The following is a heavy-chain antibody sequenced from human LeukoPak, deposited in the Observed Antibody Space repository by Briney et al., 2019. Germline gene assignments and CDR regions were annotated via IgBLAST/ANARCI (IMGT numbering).Heavy chain of an antibody. CDR3: ASPYGDYEQAYGMDV. CDR2: IIPIFGTA. CDR1: GGTFSSYA. V-gene: IGHV1-69*13. D-gene: IGHD4-17*01. J-gene: IGHJ6*02. Sequence: ASVKVSCKASGGTFSSYAISWVRQAPGQGLEWMGGIIPIFGTANYAQKFQGRVTITADESTSTAYMELSSLRSEGTAVYYCASPYGDYEQAYGMDVWGQGTTVTVSS.